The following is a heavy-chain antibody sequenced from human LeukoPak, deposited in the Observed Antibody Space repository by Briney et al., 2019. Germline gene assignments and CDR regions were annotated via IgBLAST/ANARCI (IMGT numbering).Heavy chain of an antibody. CDR3: AKLGGQELHNYYVAV. D-gene: IGHD3-16*01. V-gene: IGHV3-23*01. CDR2: IIDSGEST. Sequence: GGSLRLSCAASGFTFSSYAMSWVRQAPGKGLERVSGIIDSGESTYYANFAKGRFTISRDNSNNTLYLQMNSLRAEDTAVYYCAKLGGQELHNYYVAVCGKGTTVAVSS. J-gene: IGHJ6*03. CDR1: GFTFSSYA.